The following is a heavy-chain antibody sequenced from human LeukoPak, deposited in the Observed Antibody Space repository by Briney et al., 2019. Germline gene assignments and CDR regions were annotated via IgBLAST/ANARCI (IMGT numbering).Heavy chain of an antibody. V-gene: IGHV4-39*01. J-gene: IGHJ5*02. Sequence: KTSETLSLTCTVSGGSISSSSYYWGWIREPPGKGLEWIGSIYYSGSTYYNPSLKSRVTISVDTSKNQFSLKLSSVTAADTAVYYCARPPHSSSSAWGQGTLVTVSS. CDR2: IYYSGST. D-gene: IGHD6-6*01. CDR1: GGSISSSSYY. CDR3: ARPPHSSSSA.